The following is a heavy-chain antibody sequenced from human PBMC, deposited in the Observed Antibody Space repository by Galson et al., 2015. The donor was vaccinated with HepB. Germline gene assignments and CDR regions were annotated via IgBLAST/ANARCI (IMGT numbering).Heavy chain of an antibody. D-gene: IGHD2-2*01. J-gene: IGHJ4*02. CDR2: ISYDGSNK. CDR1: GFTFSSYA. Sequence: SLRLSCAASGFTFSSYAMHWVRQAPGKGLEWVAVISYDGSNKYYADSVKGRFTISRDNSKNTLYLQMNSLRAEDTAVYYCAREIIVVVPAAIGGLDYWGQGTLVTVSS. V-gene: IGHV3-30-3*01. CDR3: AREIIVVVPAAIGGLDY.